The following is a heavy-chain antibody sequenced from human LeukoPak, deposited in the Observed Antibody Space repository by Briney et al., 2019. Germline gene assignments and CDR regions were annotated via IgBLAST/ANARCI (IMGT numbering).Heavy chain of an antibody. CDR3: AKEHIVVVTAIPSYFQH. CDR2: ISGSGGST. D-gene: IGHD2-21*02. V-gene: IGHV3-23*01. CDR1: GFTFSSYG. Sequence: GGTLRLSCAASGFTFSSYGMSWVRQAPGKGLGWVSAISGSGGSTYYADSVKGRFTISRDNSKNTLYLQMNSLRAEDTAVYYCAKEHIVVVTAIPSYFQHWGQGTLVTVSS. J-gene: IGHJ1*01.